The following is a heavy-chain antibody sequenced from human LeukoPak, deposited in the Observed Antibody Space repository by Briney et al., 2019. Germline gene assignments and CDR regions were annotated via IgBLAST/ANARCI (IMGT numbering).Heavy chain of an antibody. Sequence: PSETLSLTCTVSGDSISSHYWRWIRQPPGKGLEWIGYMYYSGSANYNPSLKSRVTISVDTSKHQFSLKLSSVTAADTAVYYCARGRRGTMVRGVMDVWGQGTTVTVSS. CDR2: MYYSGSA. D-gene: IGHD3-10*01. V-gene: IGHV4-59*11. CDR3: ARGRRGTMVRGVMDV. CDR1: GDSISSHY. J-gene: IGHJ6*02.